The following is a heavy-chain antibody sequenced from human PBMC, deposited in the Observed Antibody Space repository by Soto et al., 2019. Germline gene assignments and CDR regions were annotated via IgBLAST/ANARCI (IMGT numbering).Heavy chain of an antibody. CDR1: GGSISSYY. D-gene: IGHD3-22*01. CDR2: IYFRGTT. CDR3: ARMNYYDTSGYPFDS. J-gene: IGHJ4*02. Sequence: ETLSLTCTVSGGSISSYYWSWIRQPPGKGLEWIGYIYFRGTTNYNPSLKSRVTMSADTSKNQFSLKLNSVTAADTAVYYCARMNYYDTSGYPFDSWGQGMMVTVSS. V-gene: IGHV4-59*01.